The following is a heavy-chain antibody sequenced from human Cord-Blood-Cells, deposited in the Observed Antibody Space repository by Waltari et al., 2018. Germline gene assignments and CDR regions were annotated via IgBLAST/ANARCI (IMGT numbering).Heavy chain of an antibody. CDR1: GLTFSRSW. D-gene: IGHD2-15*01. V-gene: IGHV3-7*04. CDR2: IKQDGSEK. Sequence: VQLVEYGRALAQPRGSLSISCAASGLTFSRSWMRWVRQVPGKGLEWVANIKQDGSEKYYVDSVKGRFTISRDNAKNSLYLQMNSLRAEDTAVYYCATVVAATFDYWGQGTLVTVSS. J-gene: IGHJ4*02. CDR3: ATVVAATFDY.